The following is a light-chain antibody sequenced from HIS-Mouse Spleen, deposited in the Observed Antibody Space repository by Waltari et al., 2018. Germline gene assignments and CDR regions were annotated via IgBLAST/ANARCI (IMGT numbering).Light chain of an antibody. CDR2: WAS. CDR3: QQYYITPPELT. J-gene: IGKJ4*01. CDR1: QTVLYSSNNKNY. Sequence: DIVMTQSPDSLAVSLGERATINCKSSQTVLYSSNNKNYLAWYQQKPGQPPKLLIYWASTRESGVPDRFSGSGSGTDFTLTISSLQAEDVAVYYCQQYYITPPELTFGGGTKVEIK. V-gene: IGKV4-1*01.